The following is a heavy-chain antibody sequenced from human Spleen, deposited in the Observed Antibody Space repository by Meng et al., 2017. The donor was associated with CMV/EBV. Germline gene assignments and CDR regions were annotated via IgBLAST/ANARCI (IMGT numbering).Heavy chain of an antibody. D-gene: IGHD3-9*01. V-gene: IGHV3-30*04. CDR2: ISYDGSNK. Sequence: GGSLRLSCAASGFTFSSYAMHWVRQAPGKGLEWVAVISYDGSNKYYADSVKGRFTVSRDNSKSTLYLQMNRLRVDDTAVYYCVKDFEPFNGVWDAFDVWGQGIVVTVSS. CDR1: GFTFSSYA. J-gene: IGHJ3*01. CDR3: VKDFEPFNGVWDAFDV.